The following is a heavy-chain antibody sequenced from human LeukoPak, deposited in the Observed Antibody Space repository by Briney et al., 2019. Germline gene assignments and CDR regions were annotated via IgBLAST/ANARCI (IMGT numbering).Heavy chain of an antibody. J-gene: IGHJ6*03. V-gene: IGHV4-34*01. CDR2: INHSGST. CDR1: GGSFSGYY. CDR3: ARGLSGSYYLTYYYYMDV. Sequence: SETLSLTCAVYGGSFSGYYWSWIRQPPGKGLEWIGEINHSGSTNYNPSLKSRVTISVDTSKNQFSPKLSSVTAADTAVYYCARGLSGSYYLTYYYYMDVWGKGTTVTVSS. D-gene: IGHD3-10*01.